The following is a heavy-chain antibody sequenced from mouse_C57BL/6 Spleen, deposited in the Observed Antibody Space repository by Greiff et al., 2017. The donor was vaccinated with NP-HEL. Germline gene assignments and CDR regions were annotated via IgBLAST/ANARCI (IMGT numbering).Heavy chain of an antibody. J-gene: IGHJ2*01. Sequence: QVHVKQSGAELVRPGTSVKMSCKASGYTFTNYWIGWAKQRPGHGLEWIGDIYPGGGYTNYNEKFKGKATLTADKSSSTAYMQFSSLTSEDSAIYYCARCYLHYLDYWGQGTTLTVSS. CDR3: ARCYLHYLDY. CDR1: GYTFTNYW. D-gene: IGHD5-5*01. V-gene: IGHV1-63*01. CDR2: IYPGGGYT.